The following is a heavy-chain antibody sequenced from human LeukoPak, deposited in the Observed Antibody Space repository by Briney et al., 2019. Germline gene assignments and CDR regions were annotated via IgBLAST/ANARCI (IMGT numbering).Heavy chain of an antibody. J-gene: IGHJ4*02. Sequence: GGSLRLSCAASGFTFSSYAMSWVRRAPGKGLEWVSAISGSGGSTYYADSVKGRFTISRDNSKNTLYLQMNSLRAEDTAVYYCAKDDVVVIAYFDYWGQGTLVTVSS. CDR2: ISGSGGST. CDR3: AKDDVVVIAYFDY. V-gene: IGHV3-23*01. D-gene: IGHD3-22*01. CDR1: GFTFSSYA.